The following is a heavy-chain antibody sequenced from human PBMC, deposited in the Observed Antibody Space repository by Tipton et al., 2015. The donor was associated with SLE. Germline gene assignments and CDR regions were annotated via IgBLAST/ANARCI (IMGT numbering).Heavy chain of an antibody. CDR1: GGTFSSYA. CDR2: IIPIFGTA. Sequence: QLVQSGAEVKKPGASVKVSCKASGGTFSSYAISWVRQAPGQGLEWMGGIIPIFGTANYAQKFQGRVTITADESTSTAYMELSSLRSEDTAVYYCARDEGDCVWGRYYGMDVWGQGTTVTVSS. V-gene: IGHV1-69*01. CDR3: ARDEGDCVWGRYYGMDV. J-gene: IGHJ6*02. D-gene: IGHD3-16*01.